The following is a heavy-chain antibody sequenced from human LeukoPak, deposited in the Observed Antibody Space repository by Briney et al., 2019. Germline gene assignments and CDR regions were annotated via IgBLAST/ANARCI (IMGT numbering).Heavy chain of an antibody. J-gene: IGHJ4*02. Sequence: GSLRLSCAASGFTFSSYELNWVRQAPGKGLEWVSCISSSGSTIYYADSVKGRFTISRDNAKNSLYLQMNSLRAEDTAVYYCARVGGNWPPDYWGQGTLVTVSS. V-gene: IGHV3-48*03. CDR1: GFTFSSYE. CDR2: ISSSGSTI. CDR3: ARVGGNWPPDY.